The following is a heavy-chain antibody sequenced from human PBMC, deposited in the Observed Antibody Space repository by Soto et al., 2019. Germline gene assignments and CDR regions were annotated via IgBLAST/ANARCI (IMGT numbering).Heavy chain of an antibody. V-gene: IGHV4-30-4*01. Sequence: QVQLQESGPGLVKPSQTLSLTCTVSGGSIRSSDYYWSWIRQPPGKGLEWIGYVYYSESAYYNTSLQSRGFMSIDTSKNQFSLTLSSVTAAGTAVYYCARVIITATGTSGFDSWGQGTLVTVSS. CDR3: ARVIITATGTSGFDS. CDR1: GGSIRSSDYY. J-gene: IGHJ4*02. D-gene: IGHD6-13*01. CDR2: VYYSESA.